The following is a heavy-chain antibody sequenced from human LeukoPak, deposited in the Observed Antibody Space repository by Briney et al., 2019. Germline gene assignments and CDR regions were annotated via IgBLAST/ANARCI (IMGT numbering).Heavy chain of an antibody. CDR3: TREPTLCSGGSCYSVDY. J-gene: IGHJ4*02. CDR2: IDSSGIV. D-gene: IGHD2-15*01. CDR1: GFTFRSYE. V-gene: IGHV3-48*03. Sequence: GGSLRLSCVASGFTFRSYEMNWVRQAPGKGLEWVSYIDSSGIVYYTDSVKGRFTISRDNAKNSLYLQMNSLRAEDTAVYYCTREPTLCSGGSCYSVDYWGQGTLVTVSS.